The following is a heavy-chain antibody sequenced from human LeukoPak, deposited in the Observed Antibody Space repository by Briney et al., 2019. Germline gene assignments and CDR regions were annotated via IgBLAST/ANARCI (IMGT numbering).Heavy chain of an antibody. V-gene: IGHV3-21*01. CDR3: ARFGESPYYYYYMDV. D-gene: IGHD3-10*01. CDR2: ISSSSSYI. Sequence: GGSLRLSCAASGFTFSSDSMNWVRQAPGKVLEWVSSISSSSSYIYYADSVKGRFTISRDNAKNSLYLQMNSLRAEDTAVYYCARFGESPYYYYYMDVWGKGTTVTVSS. CDR1: GFTFSSDS. J-gene: IGHJ6*03.